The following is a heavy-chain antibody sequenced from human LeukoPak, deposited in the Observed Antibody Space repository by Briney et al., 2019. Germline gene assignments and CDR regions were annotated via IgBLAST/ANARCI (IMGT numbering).Heavy chain of an antibody. Sequence: EASVKVSCKASGGTFSSYAISWVRQAPGQGLEWMGGIIPIFSTANYAQKFQGRVTITADESTSTAYMELSSLRSEDTAVYYCATTKTMVRGVITFDYWGQGTLVTVSS. CDR2: IIPIFSTA. CDR1: GGTFSSYA. J-gene: IGHJ4*02. CDR3: ATTKTMVRGVITFDY. V-gene: IGHV1-69*13. D-gene: IGHD3-10*01.